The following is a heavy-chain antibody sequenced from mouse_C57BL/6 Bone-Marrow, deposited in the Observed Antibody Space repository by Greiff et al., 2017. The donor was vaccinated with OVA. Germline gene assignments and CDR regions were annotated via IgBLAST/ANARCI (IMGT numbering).Heavy chain of an antibody. CDR2: INPRTGGT. V-gene: IGHV1-42*01. Sequence: VQLKQSGPELVKPGASVKISCKASGYSFTGYYMNWVKQSPEKSLEWIGEINPRTGGTTYNQKFKAKATLTVDKSSSTAYMQLKSLTSEDSAVYYCARSPLYAMDYWGQGTSVTVSS. J-gene: IGHJ4*01. CDR1: GYSFTGYY. CDR3: ARSPLYAMDY.